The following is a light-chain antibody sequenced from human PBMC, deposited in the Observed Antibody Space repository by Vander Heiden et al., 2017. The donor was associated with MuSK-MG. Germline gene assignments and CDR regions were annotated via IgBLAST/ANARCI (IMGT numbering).Light chain of an antibody. CDR3: AAWDDSLNVLYV. CDR1: SSNIGSNT. Sequence: QSVLTLPPSASGTPGQRVTISCSGSSSNIGSNTVNLYQQLPGTAPKLLIYSNNQRPSGVPGRFSGSKSSTSASLAISGLQSEDEADYYCAAWDDSLNVLYVFGTGTKVTVL. V-gene: IGLV1-44*01. CDR2: SNN. J-gene: IGLJ1*01.